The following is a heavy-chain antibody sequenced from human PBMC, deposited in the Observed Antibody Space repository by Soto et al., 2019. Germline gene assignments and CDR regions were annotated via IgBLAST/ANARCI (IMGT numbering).Heavy chain of an antibody. V-gene: IGHV3-30-3*01. D-gene: IGHD6-19*01. Sequence: GGSLRLSCVASGFTFSTYAMQWVRQTPGKGLDWVALISYDGSETDYADSVQGRFTISRDNSKNTLFLQMNSLRDEDTALYYCARPAVAFYYYGMDVWGQGNTVTVYS. CDR3: ARPAVAFYYYGMDV. J-gene: IGHJ6*02. CDR1: GFTFSTYA. CDR2: ISYDGSET.